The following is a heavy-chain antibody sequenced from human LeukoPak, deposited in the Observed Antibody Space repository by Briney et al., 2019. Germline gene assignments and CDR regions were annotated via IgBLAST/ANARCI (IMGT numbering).Heavy chain of an antibody. D-gene: IGHD5-24*01. CDR2: ISGSDGRT. CDR1: GFTFSNYA. Sequence: PGGSLRLSCAASGFTFSNYAMSWVRQAPGKGLEWVSTISGSDGRTYYADSVKGHFTISRDNSKNTLYLQMNSLTTEDTALYYCAKDYRDGNTYGASNFWGQGTMVTVSS. V-gene: IGHV3-23*01. CDR3: AKDYRDGNTYGASNF. J-gene: IGHJ3*01.